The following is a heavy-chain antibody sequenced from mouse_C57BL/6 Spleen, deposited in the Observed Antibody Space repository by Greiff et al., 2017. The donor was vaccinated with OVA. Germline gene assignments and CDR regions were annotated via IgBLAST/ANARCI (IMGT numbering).Heavy chain of an antibody. D-gene: IGHD2-3*01. CDR2: INPNNGGT. CDR1: GYTFTDYY. J-gene: IGHJ1*03. CDR3: ARGGDGYYVSYGYFDV. V-gene: IGHV1-26*01. Sequence: EVQLQQSGPELVKPGASVKISCKASGYTFTDYYMNWVKQSHGKSLEWIGDINPNNGGTSYNQKFKGKATLTVDKSSSTAYMELRSLTSEDSAVYYCARGGDGYYVSYGYFDVWGTGTTVTVSS.